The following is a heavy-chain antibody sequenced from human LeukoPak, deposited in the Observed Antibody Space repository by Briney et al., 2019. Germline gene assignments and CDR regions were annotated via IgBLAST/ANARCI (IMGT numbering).Heavy chain of an antibody. J-gene: IGHJ4*02. V-gene: IGHV4-34*01. CDR1: GGSFSAFH. CDR2: VKQSGTP. Sequence: SETLSLTCAVYGGSFSAFHWNWIRQSPAKGLDWLGEVKQSGTPRYNPSLQSRVTISVDKSKNQFSLHVRSVTAADTAVYYCASRPFLYGFRTYFDNWAQGPLVTVSS. D-gene: IGHD3-10*01. CDR3: ASRPFLYGFRTYFDN.